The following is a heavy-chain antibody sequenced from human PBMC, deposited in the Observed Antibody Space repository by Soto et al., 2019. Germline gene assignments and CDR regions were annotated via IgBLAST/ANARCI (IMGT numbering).Heavy chain of an antibody. V-gene: IGHV4-4*02. D-gene: IGHD1-26*01. CDR3: AHRPIVGAAI. J-gene: IGHJ4*02. CDR1: GGSISNSNW. CDR2: IYHTGST. Sequence: PSETLSLTCGVFGGSISNSNWWTWVRQPPGKGLEWIGEIYHTGSTNYNSSLMSRVTISLGKPNNQFSLKLSSVTAADTAVYYCAHRPIVGAAIWGQGTLVTVSS.